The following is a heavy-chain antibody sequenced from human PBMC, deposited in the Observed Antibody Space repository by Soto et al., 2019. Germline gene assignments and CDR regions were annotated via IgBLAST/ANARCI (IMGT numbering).Heavy chain of an antibody. Sequence: SGPTLVNPTQTLTLTCTFSGFSLSTSGVGVGWIRQPPGKALEWLALIYWNDDKRYSPSLKSRLTITKDTSKNQVVLTMTNMDPVDTATYYCAHISLAYYDILTGIDYWGQGXLVTVYS. CDR3: AHISLAYYDILTGIDY. J-gene: IGHJ4*02. CDR1: GFSLSTSGVG. D-gene: IGHD3-9*01. CDR2: IYWNDDK. V-gene: IGHV2-5*01.